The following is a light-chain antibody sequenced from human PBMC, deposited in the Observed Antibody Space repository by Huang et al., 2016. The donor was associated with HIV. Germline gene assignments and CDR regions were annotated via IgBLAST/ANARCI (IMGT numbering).Light chain of an antibody. V-gene: IGKV1-33*01. J-gene: IGKJ2*01. Sequence: DIQMTHSPSSLSASVGDRVTITCQASQVITNFLNWYQEKPGKAPKLLIYDASNLETGVPSKFSGGGSGTYFTLTISSLQPEDFATYYCQQYNNLPYTFGQGTKLEIK. CDR3: QQYNNLPYT. CDR1: QVITNF. CDR2: DAS.